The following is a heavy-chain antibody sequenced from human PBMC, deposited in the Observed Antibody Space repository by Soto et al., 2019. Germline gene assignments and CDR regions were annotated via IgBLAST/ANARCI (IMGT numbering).Heavy chain of an antibody. J-gene: IGHJ3*02. D-gene: IGHD3-16*02. CDR2: MNPNSGNT. Sequence: ASVKVSCKASGYTFTSYDINCVRQATGQGLEWMGWMNPNSGNTGYAQKFQGRVTMTRNTSISTAYMELSSPRSEDTAVYYCATNVWGSYRDAFDIWGQGTMVTVSS. CDR1: GYTFTSYD. V-gene: IGHV1-8*01. CDR3: ATNVWGSYRDAFDI.